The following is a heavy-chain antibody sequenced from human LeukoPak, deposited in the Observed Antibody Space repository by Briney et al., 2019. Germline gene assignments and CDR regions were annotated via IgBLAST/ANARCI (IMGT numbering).Heavy chain of an antibody. J-gene: IGHJ4*02. CDR1: GGSFSGYY. CDR3: AALTSINGNFDY. V-gene: IGHV4-34*01. Sequence: KPSETLSLTCAVYGGSFSGYYWSWIRQPPGKGLEWIGEINHSGSTNYNPSLKSRVTISVDTSKNQFSLKLSSVTAADTAVYYCAALTSINGNFDYWGQGTLVTVSS. CDR2: INHSGST.